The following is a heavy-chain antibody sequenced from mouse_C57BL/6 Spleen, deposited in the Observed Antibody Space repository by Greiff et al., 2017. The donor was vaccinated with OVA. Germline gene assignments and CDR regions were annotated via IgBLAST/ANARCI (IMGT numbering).Heavy chain of an antibody. CDR3: ARFGGDGYYGWYFDV. Sequence: QVQLQQSGAELVKPGASVKISCKASGYAFSSYWMNWVKQRPGKGLEWIGQIYPGDGDTNYNGKFKGKATLTADKSSSTAYMQLSSLTSEDSAVYFCARFGGDGYYGWYFDVWGTGTTVTVSS. CDR1: GYAFSSYW. CDR2: IYPGDGDT. D-gene: IGHD2-3*01. J-gene: IGHJ1*03. V-gene: IGHV1-80*01.